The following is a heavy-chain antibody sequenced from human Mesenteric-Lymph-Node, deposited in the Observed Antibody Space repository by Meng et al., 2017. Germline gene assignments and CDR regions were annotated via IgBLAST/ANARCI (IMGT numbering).Heavy chain of an antibody. Sequence: FGTANYAQESQDRVTITADKSTSTAYMELSSLRSEYTAVYYCARDPGMVASYFDYWGKGTLVTVSS. J-gene: IGHJ4*02. V-gene: IGHV1-69*06. CDR2: FGTA. D-gene: IGHD1-26*01. CDR3: ARDPGMVASYFDY.